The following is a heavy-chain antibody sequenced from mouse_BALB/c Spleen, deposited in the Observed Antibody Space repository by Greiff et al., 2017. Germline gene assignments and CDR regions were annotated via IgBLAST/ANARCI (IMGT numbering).Heavy chain of an antibody. CDR2: IYPGNVNT. J-gene: IGHJ2*01. Sequence: VQLQESGPELVKPGASVRISCKASGYTFTSYYIHWVKQRPGQGLEWIGWIYPGNVNTKYNEKFKGKATLTADKSSSTAYMQLSSLTSEDSAVYFCASSSWYYFDYWGQGTTLTVSS. CDR1: GYTFTSYY. V-gene: IGHV1S56*01. CDR3: ASSSWYYFDY. D-gene: IGHD6-1*01.